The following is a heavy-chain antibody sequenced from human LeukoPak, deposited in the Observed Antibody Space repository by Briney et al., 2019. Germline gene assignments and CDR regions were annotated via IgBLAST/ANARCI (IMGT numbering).Heavy chain of an antibody. D-gene: IGHD3-3*01. CDR2: IYNSGST. CDR1: GDSISSYY. V-gene: IGHV4-59*08. CDR3: AGVLRFSSVRFDY. J-gene: IGHJ4*02. Sequence: SETLSLTCAVSGDSISSYYWSWIRQPPGKGLEWIGYIYNSGSTNYNPSLKSRVTISVDTPKNQLSLKLSSVTAADTAVYYCAGVLRFSSVRFDYWGQGTLVTVSS.